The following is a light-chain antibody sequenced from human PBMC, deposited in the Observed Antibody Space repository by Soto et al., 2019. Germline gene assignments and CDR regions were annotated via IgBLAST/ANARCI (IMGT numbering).Light chain of an antibody. CDR3: CSYAGTYTYV. CDR2: DVT. V-gene: IGLV2-11*01. J-gene: IGLJ1*01. Sequence: QSALTQPRSVSGSPGQSVTISCTGTSSDVGGYNYVSWYQQYPGKAPKLMIFDVTQRPSGVPDRFSGSKSANTASLTISGLQAEDEADYYCCSYAGTYTYVFGTGTKLTVL. CDR1: SSDVGGYNY.